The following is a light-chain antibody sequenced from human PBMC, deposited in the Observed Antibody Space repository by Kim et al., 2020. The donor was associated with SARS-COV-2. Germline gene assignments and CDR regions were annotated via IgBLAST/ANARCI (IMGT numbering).Light chain of an antibody. CDR3: QQYYSTSSGT. Sequence: DIVMTQSPDSLAVSLGERATINCKSSQSVLYSSNNKNYLAWYQQKPGQPPKLLIYWASTRESGVPDRFSGSGSGTDFTLTISSLQAEDVAVYYCQQYYSTSSGTFGQGTKVDIK. V-gene: IGKV4-1*01. CDR2: WAS. J-gene: IGKJ1*01. CDR1: QSVLYSSNNKNY.